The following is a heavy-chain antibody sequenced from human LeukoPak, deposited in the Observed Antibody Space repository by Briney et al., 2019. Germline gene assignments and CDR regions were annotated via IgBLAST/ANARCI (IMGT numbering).Heavy chain of an antibody. CDR1: GFTFSSYA. CDR2: ISGSGGST. V-gene: IGHV3-23*01. J-gene: IGHJ3*02. CDR3: AKDLGVDDFDWPRDAFDI. D-gene: IGHD3-9*01. Sequence: GSLRLSCAASGFTFSSYAMSWVRQAPGKGLEWVSAISGSGGSTYYADSVKGRFTISRDNSKNTLYLQMNSLRAEDTAVYYCAKDLGVDDFDWPRDAFDIWGQGTMVTVSS.